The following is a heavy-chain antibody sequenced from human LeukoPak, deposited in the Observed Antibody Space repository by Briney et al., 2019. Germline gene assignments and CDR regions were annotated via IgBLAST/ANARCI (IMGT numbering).Heavy chain of an antibody. D-gene: IGHD6-19*01. CDR2: INHSGST. V-gene: IGHV4-34*01. J-gene: IGHJ6*02. Sequence: SETLSLTCAVYGGSFSGYYWSWIRQPPGKGLEWIGEINHSGSTNYNPSLKSRVTISVDTSKNQFSLKLSSVTAADTAVYYCARDRIAVAGRYYYYYGMDVWGQGTTVTVSS. CDR1: GGSFSGYY. CDR3: ARDRIAVAGRYYYYYGMDV.